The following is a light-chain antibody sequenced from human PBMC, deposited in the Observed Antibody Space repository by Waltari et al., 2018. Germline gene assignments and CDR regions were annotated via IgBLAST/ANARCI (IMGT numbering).Light chain of an antibody. CDR1: STDLGSSTL. Sequence: QSALTQPASVSGSPGQSITISCTGSSTDLGSSTLVSWYQHHPDKAPILLIYEGTVRPSGTSHRFSGSKSGNPASLTISTLQAEDEADYYCFSYADGRSLVFGGGTKLTVL. V-gene: IGLV2-23*01. CDR3: FSYADGRSLV. J-gene: IGLJ2*01. CDR2: EGT.